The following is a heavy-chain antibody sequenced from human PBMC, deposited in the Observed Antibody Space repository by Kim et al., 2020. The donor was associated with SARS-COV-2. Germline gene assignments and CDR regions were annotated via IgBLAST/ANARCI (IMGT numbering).Heavy chain of an antibody. D-gene: IGHD6-13*01. CDR1: GFTFGDYA. V-gene: IGHV3-49*03. CDR2: IRSKAYGGTT. CDR3: TRVLPAADTVGIYYFDY. Sequence: GGSLRLSCTASGFTFGDYAMSWFRQAPGKGLEWVGFIRSKAYGGTTEYAASVKGRFTISRDDSKSIAYLQMNSLKTEDTAVYYCTRVLPAADTVGIYYFDYWGQGTLVTVSS. J-gene: IGHJ4*02.